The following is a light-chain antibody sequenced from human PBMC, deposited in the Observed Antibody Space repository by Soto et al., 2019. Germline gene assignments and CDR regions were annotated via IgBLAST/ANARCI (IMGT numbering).Light chain of an antibody. CDR2: EVS. CDR3: SSYTSRSTYVV. CDR1: SSDVGGYNY. V-gene: IGLV2-14*01. Sequence: QSALTQPASVSGSPGQSITISCTGTSSDVGGYNYVSWYQQHPGKAPKLMIYEVSNRPSGVSNRFSGSKSGNPASLTISGLQAEDEADYYCSSYTSRSTYVVFGGGTKLTVL. J-gene: IGLJ2*01.